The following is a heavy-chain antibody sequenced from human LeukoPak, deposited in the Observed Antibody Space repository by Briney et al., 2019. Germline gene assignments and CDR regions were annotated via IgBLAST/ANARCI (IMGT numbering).Heavy chain of an antibody. D-gene: IGHD1-26*01. CDR1: GFTFSDHY. Sequence: PGGSLRLSCAASGFTFSDHYMDWVRQAPGKGLEWVGRTRNKANSYTTEYAASVKGRFTISRDDSKNSLYLQMNSLKTEDTAVYYCARERRGSYYWYFDLWGRGTLVTVSS. V-gene: IGHV3-72*01. CDR3: ARERRGSYYWYFDL. CDR2: TRNKANSYTT. J-gene: IGHJ2*01.